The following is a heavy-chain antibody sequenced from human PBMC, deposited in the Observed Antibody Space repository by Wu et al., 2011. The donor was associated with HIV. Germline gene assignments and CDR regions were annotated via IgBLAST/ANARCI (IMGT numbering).Heavy chain of an antibody. CDR3: ARGKNWFDP. CDR2: MNPNSGNT. Sequence: QVQLVQSGAEVKKPGASVKVSCKASGYSFTTYDINWVRQATGQGLEWMGWMNPNSGNTAYAQKFQGRVTITRDTSIRTAYMELSSLRSEDTAVYYCARGKNWFDPWGQGTLVTVSS. V-gene: IGHV1-8*03. J-gene: IGHJ5*02. CDR1: GYSFTTYD.